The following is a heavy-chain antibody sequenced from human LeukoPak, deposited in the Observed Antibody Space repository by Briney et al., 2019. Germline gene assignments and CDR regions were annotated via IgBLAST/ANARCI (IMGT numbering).Heavy chain of an antibody. CDR1: GYSFTSYW. J-gene: IGHJ6*02. CDR2: IYPGDSDT. V-gene: IGHV5-51*01. Sequence: GESLKISCKGSGYSFTSYWIGGVRQMPGKGLEWMGIIYPGDSDTRYSPTLQGQVTISADKSISTVYLQWSSLKASDTAMYYCARLCCSSTSCRYYYYGMDVWGQGTTVSVSS. D-gene: IGHD2-2*01. CDR3: ARLCCSSTSCRYYYYGMDV.